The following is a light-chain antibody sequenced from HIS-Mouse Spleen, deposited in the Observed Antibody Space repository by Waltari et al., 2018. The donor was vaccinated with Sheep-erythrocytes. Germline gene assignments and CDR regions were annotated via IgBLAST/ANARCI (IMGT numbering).Light chain of an antibody. CDR3: CSYAGSYTVV. Sequence: QSALTQPASVSGSPGPSLTIPCTGTSSDGGSYNLVSWYQQPPGKAPKLMIYEGSKRPSGVSNRFSGSKSGNTASLTISGLQAEDEADYYCCSYAGSYTVVFGGGTKLTVL. J-gene: IGLJ2*01. CDR1: SSDGGSYNL. V-gene: IGLV2-23*01. CDR2: EGS.